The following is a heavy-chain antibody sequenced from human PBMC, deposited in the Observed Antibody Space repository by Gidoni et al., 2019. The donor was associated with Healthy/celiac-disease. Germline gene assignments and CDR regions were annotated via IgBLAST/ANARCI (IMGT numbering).Heavy chain of an antibody. CDR3: ARDIVVVVAATLGWFDP. Sequence: VQLVQSWAEVKKPGSSVKVSCKASAGTFTSYAISWVRQAPGQGLEWMGRIIPILGIANYAKKFQGRVTITADKSTSTAYMELSSLRSEDTAVYYCARDIVVVVAATLGWFDPWGQGTLVTVSS. CDR1: AGTFTSYA. V-gene: IGHV1-69*09. D-gene: IGHD2-15*01. J-gene: IGHJ5*02. CDR2: IIPILGIA.